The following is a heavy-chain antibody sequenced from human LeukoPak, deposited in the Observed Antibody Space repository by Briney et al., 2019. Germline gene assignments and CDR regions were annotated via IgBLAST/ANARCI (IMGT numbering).Heavy chain of an antibody. D-gene: IGHD3-10*01. Sequence: GGSLRLFCVASGFTFSSYSMNWVRQAPGKGLEWVSSISSSSSYLEYADSVKGRFTISRDNAKNSLYLQMNSLRAEDTAVYYCARVPLQKSYYFDYWGQGTLVTVSS. CDR2: ISSSSSYL. CDR3: ARVPLQKSYYFDY. CDR1: GFTFSSYS. V-gene: IGHV3-21*01. J-gene: IGHJ4*02.